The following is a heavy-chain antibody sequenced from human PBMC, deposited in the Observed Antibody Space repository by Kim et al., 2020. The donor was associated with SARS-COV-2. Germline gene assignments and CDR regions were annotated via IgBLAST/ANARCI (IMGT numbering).Heavy chain of an antibody. CDR2: ISSSSSTI. CDR3: ARDQGRTVTSAWYLASDY. J-gene: IGHJ4*02. V-gene: IGHV3-48*02. Sequence: GGSLRLSCAASGFTFSSYSMNWVRQAPGKGLEWVSYISSSSSTIYYADSVKGRFTISRDNAKNSLYLQMNSLRDEDTAVYYCARDQGRTVTSAWYLASDYWGQGTLVTVSS. D-gene: IGHD4-17*01. CDR1: GFTFSSYS.